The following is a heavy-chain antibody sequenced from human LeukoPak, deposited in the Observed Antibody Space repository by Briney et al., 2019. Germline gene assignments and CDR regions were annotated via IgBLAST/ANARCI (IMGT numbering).Heavy chain of an antibody. Sequence: SETLSLTCAVYGGSFSGYYWSWIRQPPGKGLEWIGEINHSGSTNYNPSLKSRVTISVDTSKNQFSLKLGSVTAADTAVYYCAIPYYYDSSGYYSEDYWGQGTLVTVSS. CDR1: GGSFSGYY. CDR2: INHSGST. D-gene: IGHD3-22*01. V-gene: IGHV4-34*01. J-gene: IGHJ4*02. CDR3: AIPYYYDSSGYYSEDY.